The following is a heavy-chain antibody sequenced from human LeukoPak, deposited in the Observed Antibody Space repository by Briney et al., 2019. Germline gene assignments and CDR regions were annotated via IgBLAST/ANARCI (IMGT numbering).Heavy chain of an antibody. CDR1: GYSFTSYW. V-gene: IGHV5-51*01. CDR3: ARHLAAAGTNYYYYMDV. Sequence: GESLKISCKGSGYSFTSYWIGWVRQMPGKGLEWMGLIYPGDSDTRYSPCFQGQVTISAAKSISTAYLQWSSLKASDTAMYYCARHLAAAGTNYYYYMDVWGKGTTVTVSS. CDR2: IYPGDSDT. J-gene: IGHJ6*03. D-gene: IGHD6-13*01.